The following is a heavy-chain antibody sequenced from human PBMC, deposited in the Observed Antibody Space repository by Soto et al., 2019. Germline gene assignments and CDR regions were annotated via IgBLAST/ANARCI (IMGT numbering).Heavy chain of an antibody. V-gene: IGHV3-53*01. Sequence: EVQLVESGGGLIQPGGSLRLSCAASGFTVSSNSMSWVRQAPGKGLEWVSVIYSGGSTYYADSVKGRFTISRDNSKNPLYLQMNSLRAEDTAVYYCARDGYDYYGMDVWGQGTTVTVSS. J-gene: IGHJ6*02. CDR3: ARDGYDYYGMDV. CDR2: IYSGGST. CDR1: GFTVSSNS.